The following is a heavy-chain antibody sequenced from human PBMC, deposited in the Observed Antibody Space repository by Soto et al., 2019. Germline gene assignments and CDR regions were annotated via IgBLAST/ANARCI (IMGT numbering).Heavy chain of an antibody. CDR1: GFTFSSYA. Sequence: EVQLLESGGGLVQPGGSLRLSCAASGFTFSSYAMSWVRQAPGKGLEWVSAISGSGGSTYYADSVKGRFTISRDNPKNPLFLQINSLRAEDTAVYYCAKTYYYDSSGYSNPEFDYWGQGTLVTVSS. D-gene: IGHD3-22*01. CDR2: ISGSGGST. CDR3: AKTYYYDSSGYSNPEFDY. J-gene: IGHJ4*02. V-gene: IGHV3-23*01.